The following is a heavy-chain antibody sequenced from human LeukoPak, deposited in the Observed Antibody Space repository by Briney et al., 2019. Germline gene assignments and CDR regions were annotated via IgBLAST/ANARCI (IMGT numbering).Heavy chain of an antibody. Sequence: GGSLRLSCAAAGFTVSSNYMSWVRQAPGKGLEWVSVIYSGGSTYYADSVKGRFTISRDNSKNTLYLQMNSLRAEDTAVYYCARAPYYYDSSGYLYYYGMDVWGQGTTVTVSS. V-gene: IGHV3-53*01. CDR3: ARAPYYYDSSGYLYYYGMDV. CDR2: IYSGGST. J-gene: IGHJ6*02. D-gene: IGHD3-22*01. CDR1: GFTVSSNY.